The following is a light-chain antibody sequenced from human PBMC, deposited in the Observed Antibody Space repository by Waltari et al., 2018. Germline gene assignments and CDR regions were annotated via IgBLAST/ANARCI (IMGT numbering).Light chain of an antibody. J-gene: IGLJ2*01. CDR2: PND. CDR1: SSNIGSNA. CDR3: ATWDNSLNGPV. Sequence: QSVLSQPPSASGTPGQGVAISCSGSSSNIGSNAVDWYQQFPGSAPKLPIYPNDQRPSGVPGRFSGSQSGTSASLAISGLQSEDEAHYYCATWDNSLNGPVFGGGTKLTVL. V-gene: IGLV1-44*01.